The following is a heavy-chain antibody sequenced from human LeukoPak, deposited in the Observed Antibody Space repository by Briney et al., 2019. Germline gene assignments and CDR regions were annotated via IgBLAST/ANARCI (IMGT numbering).Heavy chain of an antibody. CDR2: IRYDGSNK. D-gene: IGHD2-2*01. J-gene: IGHJ4*02. CDR1: GFIFSSYG. Sequence: PGGSLRLSCAASGFIFSSYGMHWLRQAPGKGLEWVAYIRYDGSNKYYADSVRGRFTISRDNSKNTLYLQMNSLRAEDTAVYYCAKERYCSTTSCPLGDSWGQGTLVTVSS. CDR3: AKERYCSTTSCPLGDS. V-gene: IGHV3-30*02.